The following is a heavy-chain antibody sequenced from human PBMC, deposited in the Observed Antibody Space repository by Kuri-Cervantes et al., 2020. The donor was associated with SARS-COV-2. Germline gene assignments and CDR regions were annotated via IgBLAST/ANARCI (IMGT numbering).Heavy chain of an antibody. CDR3: ARAPTSIYGVLIALFSSNAFDV. D-gene: IGHD2-21*01. Sequence: SETLSLTCSVSRGSINSHGSITSNFWTWIRQPPGRGLEWIGDVHSSGSTNYNPSLESRVTISTDTSKNQFSLTLASVTAADTAVYYCARAPTSIYGVLIALFSSNAFDVWGQGTKVTVSS. V-gene: IGHV4-61*08. J-gene: IGHJ3*01. CDR2: VHSSGST. CDR1: RGSINSHGSITSNF.